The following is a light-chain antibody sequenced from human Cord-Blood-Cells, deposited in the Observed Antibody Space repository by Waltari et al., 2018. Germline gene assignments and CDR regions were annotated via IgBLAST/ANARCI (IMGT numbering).Light chain of an antibody. V-gene: IGKV4-1*01. CDR3: QQYYSTPLT. CDR1: QSVLYSSNNKNY. J-gene: IGKJ4*01. Sequence: DIVMTQSPDSLAVSLGDRATINCKSSQSVLYSSNNKNYLAWYQQKPGQPPKLLIYWASTQESGVPDRFSGSGSETDFTLTISSLQAEEVAVDYCQQYYSTPLTFGGGTKVEIK. CDR2: WAS.